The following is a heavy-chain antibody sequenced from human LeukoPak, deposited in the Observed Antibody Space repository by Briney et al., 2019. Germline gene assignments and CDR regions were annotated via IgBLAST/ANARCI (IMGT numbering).Heavy chain of an antibody. CDR3: ARDTCSICNDYYYYYFDV. CDR2: IYTSGST. Sequence: SETLSLTCSVSGGSISNYYWSWIRQHAGKGLEWVGRIYTSGSTNYNPSLKSRVTISLDTSKNQFSLKLTSVTAADTAVYYCARDTCSICNDYYYYYFDVWGTGTTVTVSS. D-gene: IGHD2-2*01. CDR1: GGSISNYY. V-gene: IGHV4-4*07. J-gene: IGHJ6*03.